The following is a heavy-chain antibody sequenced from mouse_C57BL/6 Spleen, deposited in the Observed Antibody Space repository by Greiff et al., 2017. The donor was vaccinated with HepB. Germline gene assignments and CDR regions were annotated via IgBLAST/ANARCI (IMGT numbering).Heavy chain of an antibody. D-gene: IGHD1-1*01. J-gene: IGHJ2*01. V-gene: IGHV1-82*01. CDR3: ARAPYYYGSSYGGDY. Sequence: QVQLQQSGPELVKPGASVKISCKASGYAFSSSWMNWVKQRPGKGLEWIGRIYPGDGDTNYNGKFKGKATLTADKCSSTAYMQLSSLTSEDSAVYFCARAPYYYGSSYGGDYWGQGTTLTVSS. CDR2: IYPGDGDT. CDR1: GYAFSSSW.